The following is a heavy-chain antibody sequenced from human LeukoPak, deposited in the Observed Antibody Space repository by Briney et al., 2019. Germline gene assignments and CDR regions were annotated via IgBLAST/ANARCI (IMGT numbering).Heavy chain of an antibody. Sequence: ASVKVSCKASGYSFTSFGISWVRQAPGQGLEWIGWISGYNGDANYARSLQGRITMTRDTSTSTACMELRSLRSDDTAVYYCARDLVKIQVNYFDLWGQGTLVTVSS. CDR1: GYSFTSFG. J-gene: IGHJ4*02. V-gene: IGHV1-18*04. CDR2: ISGYNGDA. CDR3: ARDLVKIQVNYFDL. D-gene: IGHD1-1*01.